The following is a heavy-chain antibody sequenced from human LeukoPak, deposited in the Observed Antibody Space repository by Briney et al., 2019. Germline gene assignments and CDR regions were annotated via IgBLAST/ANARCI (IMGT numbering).Heavy chain of an antibody. CDR2: IKQDGSEK. CDR1: GFTFSSYW. V-gene: IGHV3-7*01. D-gene: IGHD3-10*01. Sequence: GGSLRLSCAASGFTFSSYWMSWVRQAPGKGLEWVANIKQDGSEKSYVDSVKGRFTISRDNAKNSLYLQMNSLRAEDTAVYYCARVRFLGGSGSSLWFDPWGQGTLVTVSS. CDR3: ARVRFLGGSGSSLWFDP. J-gene: IGHJ5*02.